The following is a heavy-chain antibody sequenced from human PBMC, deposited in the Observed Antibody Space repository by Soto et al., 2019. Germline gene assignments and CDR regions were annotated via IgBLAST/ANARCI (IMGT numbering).Heavy chain of an antibody. CDR1: GFSLSTSGMC. CDR2: IDWDDDK. J-gene: IGHJ4*02. D-gene: IGHD5-12*01. CDR3: ARMGYLLLVARLNSYYILF. V-gene: IGHV2-70*11. Sequence: PTLVNPTQTLTLTCTFSGFSLSTSGMCVSWIRQPPGKALEWLARIDWDDDKYYSTSLKTRLTISKDTSKNQVVLTMTNMDPVDTATYYCARMGYLLLVARLNSYYILFWGQGLLVTGS.